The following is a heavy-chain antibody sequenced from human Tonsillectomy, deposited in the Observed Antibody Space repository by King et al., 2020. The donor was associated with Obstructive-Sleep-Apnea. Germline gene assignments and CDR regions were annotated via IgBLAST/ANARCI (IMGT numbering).Heavy chain of an antibody. Sequence: VQLVESGGGVVQPGRSLRLSCAASGFTFRSYSIHWVRQAPGKGLEWVAVASNDASIKYYAQSVQGRFTISRDNSKNTLYLQMSSLRAKDRAVYYCAREGGVGFGEFPFDYWGQGTRVTVSS. CDR1: GFTFRSYS. J-gene: IGHJ4*02. CDR3: AREGGVGFGEFPFDY. D-gene: IGHD3-10*01. V-gene: IGHV3-30*04. CDR2: ASNDASIK.